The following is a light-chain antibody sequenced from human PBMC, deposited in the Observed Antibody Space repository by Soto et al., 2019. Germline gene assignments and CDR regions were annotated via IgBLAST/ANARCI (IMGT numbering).Light chain of an antibody. V-gene: IGKV3-20*01. CDR2: SAS. Sequence: EVVLTQSPGTLSLSPGERVTLSCRASQSVASSYLAWYQQKPGRAPRLLFYSASSRATGIPVRFSGSGSGTDFTLTISRLEPEDFAVYYCHHFGSLPETFGQGTNVE. J-gene: IGKJ1*01. CDR1: QSVASSY. CDR3: HHFGSLPET.